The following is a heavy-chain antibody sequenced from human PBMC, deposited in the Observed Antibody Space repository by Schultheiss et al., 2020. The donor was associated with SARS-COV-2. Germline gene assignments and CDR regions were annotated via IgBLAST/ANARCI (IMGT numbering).Heavy chain of an antibody. CDR1: GFTVSSNY. CDR2: ISSNGGST. V-gene: IGHV3-64D*06. D-gene: IGHD6-6*01. Sequence: GESLKISCAASGFTVSSNYMSWVRQAPGKGLEYVSAISSNGGSTYYADSVKGRFTISRDNSKNTLYLQMSSLRAEDTAVYYCVTGIAARPDYYYYGMDVWGQGTTVTVSS. CDR3: VTGIAARPDYYYYGMDV. J-gene: IGHJ6*02.